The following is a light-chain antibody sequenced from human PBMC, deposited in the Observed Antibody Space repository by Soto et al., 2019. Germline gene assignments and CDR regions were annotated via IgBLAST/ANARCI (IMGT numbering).Light chain of an antibody. CDR3: QQYDNWPQT. CDR2: GAS. CDR1: QSVRTG. Sequence: EVVMTQSQATLSVSPGEGATLSCRASQSVRTGLAWYQQKPGQAPRLLIYGASSRATGIPARFSGSGSGTDFTLTISSLQSVDFAVYYCQQYDNWPQTFGQATKV. V-gene: IGKV3D-15*01. J-gene: IGKJ1*01.